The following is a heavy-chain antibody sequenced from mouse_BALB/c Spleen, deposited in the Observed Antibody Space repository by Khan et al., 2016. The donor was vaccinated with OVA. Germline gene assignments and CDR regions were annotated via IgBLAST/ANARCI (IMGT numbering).Heavy chain of an antibody. CDR1: GYTFINYW. CDR2: INPSTGYT. D-gene: IGHD1-1*01. CDR3: ARRGLRWDVDY. V-gene: IGHV1-7*01. J-gene: IGHJ2*01. Sequence: VKLLESGAELAKPGASVKMSCKASGYTFINYWILWIKQRPGQGLEWIGYINPSTGYTEYNQNFTDKATLTADKSSSTAYMQLSSLTTEESTVDYCARRGLRWDVDYWGQGTTLTVSS.